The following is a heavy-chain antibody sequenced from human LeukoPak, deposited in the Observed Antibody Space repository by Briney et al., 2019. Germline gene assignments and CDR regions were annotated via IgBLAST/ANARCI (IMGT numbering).Heavy chain of an antibody. CDR2: LSYDGNTK. CDR1: GFTFTTYA. J-gene: IGHJ4*02. D-gene: IGHD5-18*01. CDR3: ARDANTDLFHYFDS. V-gene: IGHV3-30-3*01. Sequence: GGSLRLSCAASGFTFTTYAMHWVRQAPGKGLEWVAVLSYDGNTKYYADSVKGRFTISRDISKNTLYLQMNSPGAEDTAVYSCARDANTDLFHYFDSWGQGTLVTVSS.